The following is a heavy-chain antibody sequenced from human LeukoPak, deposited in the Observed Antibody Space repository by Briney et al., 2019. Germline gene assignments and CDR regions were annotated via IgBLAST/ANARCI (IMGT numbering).Heavy chain of an antibody. CDR1: GFTFSDYY. Sequence: GGSLRLSCAASGFTFSDYYMSWIRQAPGKGLEWVSYISSSGSTIYYADSVKGRFTISRDNAKNSLYLQMNSLRAEDTAAYYCARDGWSTYYDILTGYFDYWGQGTLVTVSS. CDR2: ISSSGSTI. J-gene: IGHJ4*02. V-gene: IGHV3-11*04. D-gene: IGHD3-9*01. CDR3: ARDGWSTYYDILTGYFDY.